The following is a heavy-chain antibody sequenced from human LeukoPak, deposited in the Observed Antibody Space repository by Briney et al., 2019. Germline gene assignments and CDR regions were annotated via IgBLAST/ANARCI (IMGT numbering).Heavy chain of an antibody. V-gene: IGHV1-8*03. CDR2: VSPNSGNS. J-gene: IGHJ4*02. CDR3: ARLEMEWELGGGIDY. CDR1: GYTFSTYD. D-gene: IGHD1-26*01. Sequence: GASVKVSCKASGYTFSTYDINWVRQATGQGLEWVGWVSPNSGNSGFPQRFQGRVTFTRDTSISTAYMELSGLTSEDTAVYYCARLEMEWELGGGIDYWGQGTLVTVSS.